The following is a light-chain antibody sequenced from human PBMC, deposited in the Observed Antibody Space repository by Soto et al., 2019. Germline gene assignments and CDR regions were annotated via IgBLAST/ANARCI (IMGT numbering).Light chain of an antibody. CDR2: GAS. J-gene: IGKJ5*01. CDR3: HQYNNWPIT. Sequence: ELLITQSPATLSVPPWKTATRSCSARQCFSSSLAWYQQKPGQAPRLLIYGASTRATGIPAGFSGSGSGTEFTLTISSLQSEDFAVYFCHQYNNWPITFGQGTRLEI. V-gene: IGKV3-15*01. CDR1: QCFSSS.